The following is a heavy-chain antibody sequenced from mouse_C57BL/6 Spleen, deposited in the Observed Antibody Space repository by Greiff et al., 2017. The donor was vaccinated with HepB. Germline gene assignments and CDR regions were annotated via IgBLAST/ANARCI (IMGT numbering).Heavy chain of an antibody. CDR3: ARHEDYGSREPYYAMDY. V-gene: IGHV1-62-2*01. CDR1: GYTFTEYT. CDR2: FYPGSGSI. D-gene: IGHD1-1*01. J-gene: IGHJ4*01. Sequence: QVQLQQSGAELVKPGASVKLSCKASGYTFTEYTIHWVKQRSGQGLEWIGWFYPGSGSIKYNEKFKDKATLTADKSSSTVYMELSRLTSEDSAVYFCARHEDYGSREPYYAMDYWGQGTSVTVSS.